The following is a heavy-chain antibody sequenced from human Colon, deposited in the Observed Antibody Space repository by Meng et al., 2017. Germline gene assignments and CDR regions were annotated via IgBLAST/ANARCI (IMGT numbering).Heavy chain of an antibody. CDR3: AREGPIVVAGYDY. Sequence: QVQRQAWVPGVVWLSYSLSPTCHVSVVSVKGGIYYLDWCRQPPGKTLEWIGYIYSSGSTTYNPSLKSRVTISLDTPKKQFSLKLTSVTAADTAVYYCAREGPIVVAGYDYWGQGTLVTASS. CDR1: VVSVKGGIYY. CDR2: IYSSGST. V-gene: IGHV4-61*01. J-gene: IGHJ4*02. D-gene: IGHD3-22*01.